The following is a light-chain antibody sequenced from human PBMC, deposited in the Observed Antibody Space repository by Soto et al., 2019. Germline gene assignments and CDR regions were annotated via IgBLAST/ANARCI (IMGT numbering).Light chain of an antibody. V-gene: IGLV2-14*01. CDR2: AAS. Sequence: QSVLTQPASVSGSPGQSITISCTGTSSDIGDYNYVSWYQHHPGNAPKLIIYAASNRPPGVSNRFSGSKSGNTASLTISGLQAEEEAEYYCSSSTSTTTLLFGGGTKLTVL. CDR3: SSSTSTTTLL. CDR1: SSDIGDYNY. J-gene: IGLJ2*01.